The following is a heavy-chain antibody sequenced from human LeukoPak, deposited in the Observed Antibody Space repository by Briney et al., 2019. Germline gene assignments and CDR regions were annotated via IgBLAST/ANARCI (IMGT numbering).Heavy chain of an antibody. CDR3: ASLAVAGTVFAFDI. V-gene: IGHV4-59*01. D-gene: IGHD6-19*01. CDR1: GGSISNYY. J-gene: IGHJ3*02. Sequence: SETLSLTCTVSGGSISNYYWNWIRQPPGKGLEWIGYIYYSGSTNYNPSLKSRVTISVDTSKNQFSLKLSSVTAADTAVYYCASLAVAGTVFAFDIWGQGTMVTVSS. CDR2: IYYSGST.